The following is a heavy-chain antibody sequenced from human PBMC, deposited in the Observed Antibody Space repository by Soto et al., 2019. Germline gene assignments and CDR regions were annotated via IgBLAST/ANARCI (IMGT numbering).Heavy chain of an antibody. CDR3: ARRFAGYCSSTSCYEVYYYYGMDV. V-gene: IGHV3-64*01. CDR1: GCPFSSYA. D-gene: IGHD2-2*01. J-gene: IGHJ6*02. CDR2: ISSNGGST. Sequence: PGGSLRLSCAASGCPFSSYAMHWVRQAPGKGLEYVSAISSNGGSTYYANSVKGRFTISRDNSKNTLYLQMGSLRAEDMAVYYCARRFAGYCSSTSCYEVYYYYGMDVWGQGTTVTVSS.